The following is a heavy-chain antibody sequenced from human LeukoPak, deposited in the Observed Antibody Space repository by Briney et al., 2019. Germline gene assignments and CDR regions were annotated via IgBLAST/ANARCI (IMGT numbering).Heavy chain of an antibody. J-gene: IGHJ4*02. CDR2: INHSGST. CDR1: GGSFSGYY. Sequence: PSETLSLTCAVYGGSFSGYYWSWIRQPPGKGLEWIGEINHSGSTNYNPSLKSRVTISVDTSKNQFSLKLSSVTAADTAVYYCARFQAWVYSSSWHKKYYFDYWGQGTLVTVSS. V-gene: IGHV4-34*01. D-gene: IGHD6-13*01. CDR3: ARFQAWVYSSSWHKKYYFDY.